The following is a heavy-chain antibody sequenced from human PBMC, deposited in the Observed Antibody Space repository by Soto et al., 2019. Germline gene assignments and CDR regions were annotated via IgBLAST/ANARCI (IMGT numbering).Heavy chain of an antibody. CDR2: IYYSGST. D-gene: IGHD1-26*01. Sequence: QVQLQESGPGLVKPSQTLSLTCTVSGGSISSGGYYWGWIRQHPGKGLEWTGCIYYSGSTYYNPSLKSRVTISVDTSKNQFSLKLSSVTAADTAVYYCAGIYSGSPGGTLRYWGQGTLVTVSS. V-gene: IGHV4-31*03. CDR3: AGIYSGSPGGTLRY. J-gene: IGHJ4*02. CDR1: GGSISSGGYY.